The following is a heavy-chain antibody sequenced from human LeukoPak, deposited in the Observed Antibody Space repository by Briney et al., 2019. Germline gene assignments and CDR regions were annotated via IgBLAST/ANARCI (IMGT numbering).Heavy chain of an antibody. CDR2: ISGSGGST. CDR3: ARDLGGSYPNWFDP. CDR1: GFTFSSYA. V-gene: IGHV3-23*01. D-gene: IGHD1-26*01. Sequence: PGGSLRLSCAASGFTFSSYAMSWVRQAPGKGLEWVSAISGSGGSTYYADSVKGRFTISRDNAKNSLYLQMNSLRAEDTAVYYCARDLGGSYPNWFDPWGQGTLVTVSS. J-gene: IGHJ5*02.